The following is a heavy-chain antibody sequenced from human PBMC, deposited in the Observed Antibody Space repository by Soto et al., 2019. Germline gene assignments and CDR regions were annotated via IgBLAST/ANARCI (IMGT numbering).Heavy chain of an antibody. D-gene: IGHD2-8*02. CDR3: AKVRGLVESFDY. J-gene: IGHJ4*02. V-gene: IGHV3-23*01. Sequence: GGSLRLSCAASGFTFSSYGMSWVRQAPGKGLEWVSAIRSGGGSTYYADSVKGRFTISRDNSKNTLYLQMNSLRAEDTAIYYCAKVRGLVESFDYWDQGTLVTVSS. CDR1: GFTFSSYG. CDR2: IRSGGGST.